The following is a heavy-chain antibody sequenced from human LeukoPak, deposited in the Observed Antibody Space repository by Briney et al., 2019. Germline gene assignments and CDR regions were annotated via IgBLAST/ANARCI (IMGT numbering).Heavy chain of an antibody. CDR1: GYTFTSYY. V-gene: IGHV1-46*01. J-gene: IGHJ1*01. CDR2: INPTGGST. Sequence: GASVKVSCKASGYTFTSYYIHWARQAPGQGLEWMGLINPTGGSTSYAQKFQGRVTMTRDMSTSTVYMELSSLKSEDTAVYYCARVGPSNYYDSSEYFQHWGQGTLVTVSS. D-gene: IGHD3-22*01. CDR3: ARVGPSNYYDSSEYFQH.